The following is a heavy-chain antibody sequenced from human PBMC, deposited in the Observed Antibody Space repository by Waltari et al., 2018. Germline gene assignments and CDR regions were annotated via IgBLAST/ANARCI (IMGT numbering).Heavy chain of an antibody. J-gene: IGHJ4*02. CDR3: ARVKSGFDS. CDR1: GGSFTTNY. CDR2: IYHTVSH. V-gene: IGHV4-34*01. Sequence: QVQLKQWGAGLLKISETLSLTCEVSGGSFTTNYWSWIRQSPGKGLEWIWEIYHTVSHNYNPSLQNRVTISVDRSKSLFSLEVTSITAADAAIYYCARVKSGFDSWGQGTVVTVSS.